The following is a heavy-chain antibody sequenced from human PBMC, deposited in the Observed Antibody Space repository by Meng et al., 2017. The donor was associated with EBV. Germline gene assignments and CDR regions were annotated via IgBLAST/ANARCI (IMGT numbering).Heavy chain of an antibody. V-gene: IGHV4-34*01. J-gene: IGHJ4*02. Sequence: QVQLQQWGAGLLKPSXTLXPPCAXYGGSVNGYFWSWIRQPPGKGLEWIGELHHSGSTNYNPSLKSRLRISVDTSKNQFSLNLTSVTAADTAVYYCARVSPKRYFDYLAPPDYWGQGTLVTVSS. CDR1: GGSVNGYF. D-gene: IGHD3-9*01. CDR2: LHHSGST. CDR3: ARVSPKRYFDYLAPPDY.